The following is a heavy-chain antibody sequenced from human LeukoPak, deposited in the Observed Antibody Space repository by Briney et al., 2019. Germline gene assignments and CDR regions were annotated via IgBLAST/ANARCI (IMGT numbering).Heavy chain of an antibody. CDR2: IYPGDSDT. CDR1: GYSFTSYW. V-gene: IGHV5-51*01. D-gene: IGHD3-9*01. Sequence: GESLKISCKTSGYSFTSYWIAWVRQMPGKGLEWMGIIYPGDSDTRYSPSFQGQVTISADKSISTASLQWSSLKASDTAMYYCARHYGILTGYSHFDYWGQGTLVTVSS. CDR3: ARHYGILTGYSHFDY. J-gene: IGHJ4*02.